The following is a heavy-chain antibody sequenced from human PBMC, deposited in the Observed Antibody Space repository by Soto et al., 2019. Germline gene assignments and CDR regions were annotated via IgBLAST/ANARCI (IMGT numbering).Heavy chain of an antibody. CDR1: GFSLSTSGVG. J-gene: IGHJ4*02. Sequence: QITLKESGPTLVKPTQTLTLTCTFSGFSLSTSGVGVGWIRQPPGKALEWLALIYWNDDKRYSPSLKSRLTITKDTSKNQVVLTMTNMDPVDTATYYCASFRYDFWSGYYDGFDYWGQGTLFTVSS. CDR3: ASFRYDFWSGYYDGFDY. D-gene: IGHD3-3*01. CDR2: IYWNDDK. V-gene: IGHV2-5*01.